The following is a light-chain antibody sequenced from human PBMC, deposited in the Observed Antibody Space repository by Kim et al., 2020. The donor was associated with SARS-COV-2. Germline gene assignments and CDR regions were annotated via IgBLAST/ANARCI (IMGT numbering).Light chain of an antibody. CDR1: SLRSYY. CDR2: GKN. J-gene: IGLJ3*02. Sequence: ALGQTVRITCQGDSLRSYYASWYQQKSGQAPVLVFYGKNNRPSGIPDRFSGSYSGNTASLTITAAQAEDEADYYCNSRETSTNHWMFGGGTKLT. CDR3: NSRETSTNHWM. V-gene: IGLV3-19*01.